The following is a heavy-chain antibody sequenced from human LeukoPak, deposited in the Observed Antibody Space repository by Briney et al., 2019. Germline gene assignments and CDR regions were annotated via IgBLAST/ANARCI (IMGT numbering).Heavy chain of an antibody. D-gene: IGHD5-18*01. V-gene: IGHV3-23*01. CDR3: AKEPGGYGDWFDP. Sequence: PGGSLRLSCAASGFTFSNYAMSWVRQAPGKGLEWVSVISGSGGSTYYADSVKGRFTISRDNPKNTLYMQMNSLRAEDTAVYYCAKEPGGYGDWFDPWGQGTLVTVSS. CDR1: GFTFSNYA. J-gene: IGHJ5*02. CDR2: ISGSGGST.